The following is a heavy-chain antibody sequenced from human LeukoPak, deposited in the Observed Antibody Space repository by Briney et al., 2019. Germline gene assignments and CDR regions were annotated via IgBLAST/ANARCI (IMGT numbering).Heavy chain of an antibody. D-gene: IGHD3-22*01. CDR3: ARLYYDSSGYYQICYFDY. J-gene: IGHJ4*02. V-gene: IGHV4-39*01. Sequence: SKTQSLTCTVSGGFISLRSYYWGWIGQPPPKGQEWVGCIYYSWSTYYNPSLKSRVTISVDTSKNQFSLNLSSVTAADTAVYYCARLYYDSSGYYQICYFDYWGQGTLVTVSS. CDR2: IYYSWST. CDR1: GGFISLRSYY.